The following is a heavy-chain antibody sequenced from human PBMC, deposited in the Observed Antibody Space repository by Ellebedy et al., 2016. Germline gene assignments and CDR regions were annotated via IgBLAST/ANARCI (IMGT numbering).Heavy chain of an antibody. CDR1: GFTFSSYA. CDR3: ARYRGGPDYYYGMDV. Sequence: GGSLRLSCAASGFTFSSYAMSWVRQAPGKGLEWVSAISGSGGSTYYADSVKGRFTISRDNAKNTLYLQMNSLRAEDTAVYYCARYRGGPDYYYGMDVWGQGTTVTVSS. J-gene: IGHJ6*02. V-gene: IGHV3-23*01. D-gene: IGHD5-12*01. CDR2: ISGSGGST.